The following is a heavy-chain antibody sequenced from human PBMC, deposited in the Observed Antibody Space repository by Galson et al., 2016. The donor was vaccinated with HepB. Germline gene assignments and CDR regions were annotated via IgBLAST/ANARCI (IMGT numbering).Heavy chain of an antibody. V-gene: IGHV5-51*01. Sequence: QSGADVKKPGESLKISCEGSGYSFPNYWIGWVRQMPGKGLEWMGIIYPGDSNTRYSPSFQGRVTFSADKSISTTYLEWSSLKASESAMYNCVRQWGAYSNSWYGVYWGQGTLVTVSS. CDR2: IYPGDSNT. CDR3: VRQWGAYSNSWYGVY. J-gene: IGHJ4*02. D-gene: IGHD6-13*01. CDR1: GYSFPNYW.